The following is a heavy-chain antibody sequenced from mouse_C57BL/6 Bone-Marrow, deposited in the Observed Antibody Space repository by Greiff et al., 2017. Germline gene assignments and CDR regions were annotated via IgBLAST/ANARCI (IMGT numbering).Heavy chain of an antibody. CDR2: IDPSDSYT. Sequence: VQLQQPGAELVMPGASVKLSCKASGYTFTSYWMHWVKQRPGQGLEWIGVIDPSDSYTNYNQKFKGKSTLTVDKSSSSAYMQLSSLTSEDAAVYYYSREITTVGFAYWGQGTLVTVSA. D-gene: IGHD1-1*01. V-gene: IGHV1-69*01. CDR3: SREITTVGFAY. CDR1: GYTFTSYW. J-gene: IGHJ3*01.